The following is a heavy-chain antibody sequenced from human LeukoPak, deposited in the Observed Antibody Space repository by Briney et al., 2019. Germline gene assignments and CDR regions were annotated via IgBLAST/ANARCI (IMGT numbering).Heavy chain of an antibody. Sequence: GGSLRLSCVASGFTLSSYWMSWVRQAPGKGQEWVASIKQDGSEKYYVDSVKGRFTISRDNAKNSLYLQMNSLRAEDTAVYYCWGPGGGGGNSSGYYFDHWGQGTLVTVSS. D-gene: IGHD3-22*01. CDR1: GFTLSSYW. V-gene: IGHV3-7*05. J-gene: IGHJ4*02. CDR3: WGPGGGGGNSSGYYFDH. CDR2: IKQDGSEK.